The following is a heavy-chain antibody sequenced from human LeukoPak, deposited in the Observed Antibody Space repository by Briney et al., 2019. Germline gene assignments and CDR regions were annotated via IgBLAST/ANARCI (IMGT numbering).Heavy chain of an antibody. J-gene: IGHJ6*02. V-gene: IGHV3-23*01. Sequence: GGSLRLSCAASGFTFSSYAMSWVRQAPGKGLEWVSAISGSGGSTYYADSVKGRFTISRDNSKNTLYLQMNSLRAEDTAVYYCAKDIPRAPGGRDYYGMDVWGQGTTVTVSS. CDR3: AKDIPRAPGGRDYYGMDV. CDR1: GFTFSSYA. CDR2: ISGSGGST. D-gene: IGHD2-15*01.